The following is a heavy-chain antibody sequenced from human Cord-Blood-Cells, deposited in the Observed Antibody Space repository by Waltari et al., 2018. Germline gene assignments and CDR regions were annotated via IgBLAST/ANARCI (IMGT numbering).Heavy chain of an antibody. J-gene: IGHJ4*02. V-gene: IGHV4-61*01. CDR3: ARVRGWGSWVDY. D-gene: IGHD2-21*01. Sequence: QVQLQESGPGLVKPSETLSLTCTVSGGSVSRGSYYWSWIRQPPGKGLEWIGYIYYSGSTNYNPSLKSRVTISVDTSKNQFSLKLSSVTAADTAVYYCARVRGWGSWVDYWGQGTLVTVSS. CDR1: GGSVSRGSYY. CDR2: IYYSGST.